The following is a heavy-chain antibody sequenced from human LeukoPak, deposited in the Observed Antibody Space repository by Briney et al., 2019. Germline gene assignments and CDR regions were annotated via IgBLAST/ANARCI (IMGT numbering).Heavy chain of an antibody. CDR1: GYTFTGYY. CDR3: ARWGDCSSTSCYSDV. CDR2: ISAHNGNT. Sequence: ASVKVSCKASGYTFTGYYMHWVRQAPGQGLEWMGWISAHNGNTNYAQKLQGRVTMTTDTSTSTAYMELRSLRSDDTAVYYCARWGDCSSTSCYSDVWGKGTTVTVSS. J-gene: IGHJ6*04. D-gene: IGHD2-2*01. V-gene: IGHV1-18*04.